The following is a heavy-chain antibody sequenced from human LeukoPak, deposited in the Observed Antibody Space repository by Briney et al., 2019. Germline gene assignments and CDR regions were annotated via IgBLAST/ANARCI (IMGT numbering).Heavy chain of an antibody. CDR2: IYSGGST. J-gene: IGHJ4*02. Sequence: PGGSLRLSCAASGFTVSSNYMSWVRQAPGKGLEWVSVIYSGGSTYYADSVKGRFTISRDNSKNTLYLQMNSLRAEDTAVYYCAREGSGYDSHTPFDYWGQGTLVTVSS. V-gene: IGHV3-53*01. D-gene: IGHD5-12*01. CDR1: GFTVSSNY. CDR3: AREGSGYDSHTPFDY.